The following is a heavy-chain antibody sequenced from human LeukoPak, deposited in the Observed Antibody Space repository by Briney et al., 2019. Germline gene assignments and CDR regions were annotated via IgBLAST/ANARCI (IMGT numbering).Heavy chain of an antibody. CDR3: ARDQSVLRYFDWLPGANWFDP. V-gene: IGHV4-39*07. CDR2: IHYSGST. CDR1: GGSISSSSYY. D-gene: IGHD3-9*01. J-gene: IGHJ5*02. Sequence: SETLSLTCTVSGGSISSSSYYWGWIRQPPGKGLEWIGSIHYSGSTNYNPSLKSRVTISVDTSKNQFSLKLSSVTAADTAVYYCARDQSVLRYFDWLPGANWFDPWGQGTLVTVSS.